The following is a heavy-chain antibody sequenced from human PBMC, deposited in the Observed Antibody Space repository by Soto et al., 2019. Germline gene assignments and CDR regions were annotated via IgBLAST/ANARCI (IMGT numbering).Heavy chain of an antibody. J-gene: IGHJ4*02. V-gene: IGHV1-18*01. D-gene: IGHD3-22*01. CDR3: AYEGAGNIDY. CDR1: GYTVTSYG. Sequence: QVQLVQSGAEVKKPGASVKVSCKASGYTVTSYGSSWVRQAPGQGLEWMGWISSYNGNTNYAQKLQGRVNMTTDTSTITAYMELRSLRSDETAVYYGAYEGAGNIDYWGQGTMVTVSS. CDR2: ISSYNGNT.